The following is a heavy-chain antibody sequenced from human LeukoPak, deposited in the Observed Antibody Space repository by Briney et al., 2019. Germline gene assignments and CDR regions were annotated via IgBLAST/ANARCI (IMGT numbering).Heavy chain of an antibody. CDR3: ARAGYDILTGYWVFLDY. CDR2: IFYSGSA. Sequence: PSQTLSLTCTVSGGSISSGDYYWSWIRQPPGKGLEWIGYIFYSGSAYYNPSLKTRVTISVDTSKNQFSLRLSSVTAADTAVYYCARAGYDILTGYWVFLDYWGQGTLVTVSS. D-gene: IGHD3-9*01. V-gene: IGHV4-30-4*01. J-gene: IGHJ4*02. CDR1: GGSISSGDYY.